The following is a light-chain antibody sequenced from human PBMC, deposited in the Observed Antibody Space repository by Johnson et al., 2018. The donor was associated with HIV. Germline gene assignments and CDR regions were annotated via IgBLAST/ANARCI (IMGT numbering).Light chain of an antibody. J-gene: IGLJ1*01. CDR2: DNN. CDR3: GTWDSSLNAYV. Sequence: QSVLTQPPSVSAAAGQKVTISCSGSSSNIGNNYVSWYQQLPGTVPKLLIYDNNKRPSGIPDRVSGSKSGTSATLGITGLQTGDEADYYCGTWDSSLNAYVCGTGTKVTVL. CDR1: SSNIGNNY. V-gene: IGLV1-51*01.